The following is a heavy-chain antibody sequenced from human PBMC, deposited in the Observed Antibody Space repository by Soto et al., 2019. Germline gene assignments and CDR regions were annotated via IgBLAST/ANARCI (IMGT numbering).Heavy chain of an antibody. CDR2: IDPSDSYT. D-gene: IGHD3-3*01. CDR1: GYRFTSYW. Sequence: PGESLKISCKGSGYRFTSYWISWVRQMPGKGLEWMGRIDPSDSYTNYSPSFQGHVTISADKSISTAYLQWSSLKASDTAMYYCARYFGYYDFSPKAEYGMDVWGQGTTVTVSS. CDR3: ARYFGYYDFSPKAEYGMDV. V-gene: IGHV5-10-1*01. J-gene: IGHJ6*02.